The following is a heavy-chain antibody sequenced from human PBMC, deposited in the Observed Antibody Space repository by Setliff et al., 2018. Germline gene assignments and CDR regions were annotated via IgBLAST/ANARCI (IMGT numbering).Heavy chain of an antibody. J-gene: IGHJ4*02. D-gene: IGHD6-13*01. CDR1: GFRISFREYW. V-gene: IGHV3-74*01. CDR2: IDKDGSST. Sequence: GGSLRLSCAASGFRISFREYWMFWVRQAPGKGLEWVARIDKDGSSTVYADSVKGRFTISRDNAKNTVYLQMNSLRAEDTAVYYCARDSYTSPDYWGQGTLVTVSS. CDR3: ARDSYTSPDY.